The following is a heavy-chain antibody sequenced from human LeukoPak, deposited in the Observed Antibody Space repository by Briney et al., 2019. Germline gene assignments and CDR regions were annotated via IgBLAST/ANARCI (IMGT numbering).Heavy chain of an antibody. Sequence: ASVKVSCKASGGTFSSYAISWVRQAPGQGLEWMGGIIPIFGTANYAQKFQGRVTITADKSTSTAYMELSSLRSEDTAVYYCARGLRRYCSSTSCYFSAFDIWGQGTMVTVSS. CDR3: ARGLRRYCSSTSCYFSAFDI. J-gene: IGHJ3*02. CDR2: IIPIFGTA. D-gene: IGHD2-2*01. CDR1: GGTFSSYA. V-gene: IGHV1-69*06.